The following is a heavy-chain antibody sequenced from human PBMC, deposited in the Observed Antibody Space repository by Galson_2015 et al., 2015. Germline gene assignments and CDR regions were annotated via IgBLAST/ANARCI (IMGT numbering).Heavy chain of an antibody. V-gene: IGHV3-23*01. J-gene: IGHJ2*01. D-gene: IGHD2-2*01. Sequence: KGLEWVSAISGSGGSTYSADSVKGRFTISRDNSKNTLYLQMNSLRAEDTAVYYCAKGGYCSSTSCYAGNWYFDLWGRGTLVTVSS. CDR2: ISGSGGST. CDR3: AKGGYCSSTSCYAGNWYFDL.